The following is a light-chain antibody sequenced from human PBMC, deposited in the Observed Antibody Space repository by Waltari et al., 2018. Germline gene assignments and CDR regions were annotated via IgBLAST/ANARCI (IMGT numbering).Light chain of an antibody. J-gene: IGKJ1*01. CDR3: QQYGTSPTWT. CDR1: QSGSGSY. Sequence: EIVLTQSPDTLSLSPGERATLSCRASQSGSGSYLAWYQQKPGQAPRLLISDASSRATDIPDRFSGSGSGTDFTLTISRLEPEDCAVYYCQQYGTSPTWTFGQGTKVEIK. CDR2: DAS. V-gene: IGKV3-20*01.